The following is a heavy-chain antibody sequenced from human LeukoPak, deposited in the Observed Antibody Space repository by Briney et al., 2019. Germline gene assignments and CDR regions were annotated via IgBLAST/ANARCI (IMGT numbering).Heavy chain of an antibody. CDR1: VGTFSSYA. J-gene: IGHJ4*02. CDR2: IIPIFGTA. Sequence: VASVKVSCKASVGTFSSYAISWVRQAPGQGLEWMGGIIPIFGTANYAQKFQGRVTITADESTSTAYMELSSLRYEDTAVYYCASRYNSSPKVGFDYWGQGTLVTVSS. V-gene: IGHV1-69*13. CDR3: ASRYNSSPKVGFDY. D-gene: IGHD1-1*01.